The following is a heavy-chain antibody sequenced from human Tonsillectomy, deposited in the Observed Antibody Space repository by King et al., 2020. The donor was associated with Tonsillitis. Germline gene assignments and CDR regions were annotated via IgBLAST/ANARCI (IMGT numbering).Heavy chain of an antibody. Sequence: QLVQSGGGVVQPGRSLRLSCAASGFTFSSCAMHWVRQAPGKGLEWVAVILYDGTNKYYADSVKSRFTISSDNTKNTLYLQMNSPRAEDTAVYYCASDYYDSSGYYYDDDWGQGTLVTVSS. CDR2: ILYDGTNK. V-gene: IGHV3-30-3*01. CDR3: ASDYYDSSGYYYDDD. CDR1: GFTFSSCA. J-gene: IGHJ4*02. D-gene: IGHD3-22*01.